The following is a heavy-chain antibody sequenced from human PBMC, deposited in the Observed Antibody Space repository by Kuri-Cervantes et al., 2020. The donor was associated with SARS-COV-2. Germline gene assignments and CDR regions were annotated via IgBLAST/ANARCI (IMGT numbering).Heavy chain of an antibody. CDR1: GGSISSYY. V-gene: IGHV4-59*12. D-gene: IGHD6-13*01. CDR3: AREGVAAAGPFDY. J-gene: IGHJ4*02. CDR2: IYYSGST. Sequence: ESLKISCTVSGGSISSYYWSWIRQPPGKGLEWIGYIYYSGSTNYNPSLKSRVTISVDTSKNQFSLKLSSVTAADTAVYYCAREGVAAAGPFDYWGQGTLVTVSS.